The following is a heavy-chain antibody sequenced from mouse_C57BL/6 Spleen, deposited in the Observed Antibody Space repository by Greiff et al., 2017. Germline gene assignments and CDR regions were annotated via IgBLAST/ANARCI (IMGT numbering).Heavy chain of an antibody. CDR2: IYPGDGDT. CDR1: GYAFSSSW. V-gene: IGHV1-82*01. CDR3: AREGGIYAMDY. D-gene: IGHD1-1*02. Sequence: QVQLQESGPELVKPGASVKISCKASGYAFSSSWMNWVKQRPGKGLEWIGRIYPGDGDTNYNGTFKGKATLTADKSSSTAYMLLSSLTSEDAAVYCCAREGGIYAMDYWGQGTSVTVSS. J-gene: IGHJ4*01.